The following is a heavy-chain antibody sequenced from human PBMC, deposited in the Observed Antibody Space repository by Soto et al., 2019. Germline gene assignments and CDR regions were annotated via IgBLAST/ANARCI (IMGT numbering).Heavy chain of an antibody. CDR1: GGTFSSYT. Sequence: SVKVSCKASGGTFSSYTISWVRQAPGQGLEWMGRIIPILGIANYAQKFQGRVTITADKSTSTAYMELSSLRSEDTAVYYCARDRSSSGYYYWFDPWGQGTLVTVSS. V-gene: IGHV1-69*04. D-gene: IGHD3-22*01. CDR2: IIPILGIA. J-gene: IGHJ5*02. CDR3: ARDRSSSGYYYWFDP.